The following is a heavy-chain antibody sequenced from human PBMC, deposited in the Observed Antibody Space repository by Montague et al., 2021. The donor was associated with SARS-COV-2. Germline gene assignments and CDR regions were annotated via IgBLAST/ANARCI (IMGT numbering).Heavy chain of an antibody. V-gene: IGHV4-59*13. J-gene: IGHJ6*02. CDR2: ISDSGRT. CDR1: GDSIRSYH. CDR3: TKDRGIAAAGNYYYGMDV. D-gene: IGHD6-13*01. Sequence: SETLSLTCTVSGDSIRSYHWTWIRQPPGKGLEWIERISDSGRTIYNPSLKSRVTISVDTSKNQFFLNLRSMVAADTAIYYCTKDRGIAAAGNYYYGMDVWGPGTTVTVSS.